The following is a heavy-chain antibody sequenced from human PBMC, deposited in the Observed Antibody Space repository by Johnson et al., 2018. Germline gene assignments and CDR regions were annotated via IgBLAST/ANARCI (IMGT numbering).Heavy chain of an antibody. CDR3: ARDWVAAAGHESFQH. CDR1: GFTFSDYY. D-gene: IGHD6-13*01. V-gene: IGHV3-11*04. Sequence: QVQLVQSGGGLVQPGGYLRLSCAASGFTFSDYYMSWIRQAPGKGLEWVSYISSSGSTIYYADSVKGRFTISRDNAKNSLYLQMNSLRAEDTAVYYCARDWVAAAGHESFQHWGQGTLVTVSS. J-gene: IGHJ1*01. CDR2: ISSSGSTI.